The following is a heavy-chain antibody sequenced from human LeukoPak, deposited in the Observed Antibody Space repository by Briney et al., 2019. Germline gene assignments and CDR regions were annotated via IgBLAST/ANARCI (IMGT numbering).Heavy chain of an antibody. D-gene: IGHD4-17*01. CDR2: INPNSGGT. Sequence: ASVKDSCKASAYTFTGYYMHWVRQAPGQGLEWMGWINPNSGGTNYAQKFQGRVTMTRDTSISTAYMELSRLRSDDTAVYYCARTGDYGDYFDYWGQGTLVTVSS. J-gene: IGHJ4*02. CDR1: AYTFTGYY. V-gene: IGHV1-2*02. CDR3: ARTGDYGDYFDY.